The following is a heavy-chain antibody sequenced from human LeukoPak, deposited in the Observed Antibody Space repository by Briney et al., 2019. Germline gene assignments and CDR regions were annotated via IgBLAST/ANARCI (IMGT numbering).Heavy chain of an antibody. V-gene: IGHV3-7*03. Sequence: GGSLRLSCAASGFTFSNYWMSWVRQAPGKGLEWVANIKQDGSEKYYVDSVKGRFTISRDNAKNSLYLQMNSLRAEDTAVYYCAKHLWRDLLWFGEGYYFGYWGQGTLVTVSS. D-gene: IGHD3-10*01. CDR1: GFTFSNYW. J-gene: IGHJ4*02. CDR3: AKHLWRDLLWFGEGYYFGY. CDR2: IKQDGSEK.